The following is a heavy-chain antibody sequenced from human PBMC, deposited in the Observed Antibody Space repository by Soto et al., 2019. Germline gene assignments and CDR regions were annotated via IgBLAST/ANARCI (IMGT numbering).Heavy chain of an antibody. D-gene: IGHD2-15*01. CDR1: GFTFDGYA. CDR2: ISWNSGSI. J-gene: IGHJ3*02. V-gene: IGHV3-9*01. CDR3: AKDMIRCRGGSCYSSAFDI. Sequence: EVQLVESGGGLVRAGRCLRLSCAAYGFTFDGYAMHWVRQAPGKGLEWVSGISWNSGSIGYADSVKGRFTISRDNAKNSLYLQMNSLRAEYTALYYCAKDMIRCRGGSCYSSAFDIWGQGTMVTVSS.